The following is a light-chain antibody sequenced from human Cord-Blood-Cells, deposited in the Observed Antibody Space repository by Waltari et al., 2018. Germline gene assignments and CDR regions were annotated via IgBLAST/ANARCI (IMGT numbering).Light chain of an antibody. CDR2: EGS. Sequence: QSALTQPASVSGSPGQSITISCTGTSSDFGSYNLVSWYQQHPGKAPKLMIYEGSKRPSGVSNRFSGSKSGNTASLTISGLQAEDEADYYCCSYAGSARVFGGGTKLTVL. CDR1: SSDFGSYNL. J-gene: IGLJ3*02. V-gene: IGLV2-23*01. CDR3: CSYAGSARV.